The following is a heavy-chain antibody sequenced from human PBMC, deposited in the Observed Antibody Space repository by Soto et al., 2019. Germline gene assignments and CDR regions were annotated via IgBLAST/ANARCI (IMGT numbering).Heavy chain of an antibody. CDR2: INGDGGST. D-gene: IGHD2-2*01. CDR1: GFTFSSYW. Sequence: EVQLVESGGGLVQTGGSLRLSCAASGFTFSSYWMHWVRQAPGKGVVWVSRINGDGGSTNYADSVKGRFTISRHNAKNTVYLQVDSLRAEDTAVYYCARGLYLKYGQDYWGQGTLVTVSS. CDR3: ARGLYLKYGQDY. V-gene: IGHV3-74*01. J-gene: IGHJ4*02.